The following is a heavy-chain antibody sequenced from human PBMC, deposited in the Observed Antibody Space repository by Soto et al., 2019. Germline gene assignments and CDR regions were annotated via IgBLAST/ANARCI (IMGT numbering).Heavy chain of an antibody. D-gene: IGHD4-17*01. CDR2: ISYDGSDR. Sequence: GGSLRLSCAASGFTFSSYGMHWVRQAPGKGLEWVAVISYDGSDRDYAASVAGRFTISRDNSKNTLYLQMDNLGVDDTAMYYCARDDDYEANGLDYWGQGTLVTVSS. CDR1: GFTFSSYG. V-gene: IGHV3-30*03. CDR3: ARDDDYEANGLDY. J-gene: IGHJ4*02.